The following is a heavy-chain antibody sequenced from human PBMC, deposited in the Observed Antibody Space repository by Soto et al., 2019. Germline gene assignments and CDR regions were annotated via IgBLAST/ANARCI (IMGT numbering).Heavy chain of an antibody. CDR2: ISSSSSYI. Sequence: GSLILSFAASGLTFSSYSMNLVRQAPGKGLEWVSSISSSSSYIYYADSVKGRFTISRDNAKNSLYLQMNSLRAEDTAVYYCAGYCSSTSCYPNWFDPWGQGTLVTVSS. CDR3: AGYCSSTSCYPNWFDP. V-gene: IGHV3-21*01. J-gene: IGHJ5*02. CDR1: GLTFSSYS. D-gene: IGHD2-2*01.